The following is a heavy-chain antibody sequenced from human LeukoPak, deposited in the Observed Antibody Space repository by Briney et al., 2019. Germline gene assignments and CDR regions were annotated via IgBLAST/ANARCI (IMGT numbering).Heavy chain of an antibody. Sequence: SGGSLRLSCAASGFTFSDYYMSWIRQAPGKGLEWVSYISSSGSTIYYADSVKGRFTISRDNAKNSLYLQMNSLRAEDTAVYYCARVRAGVVFGVVDTFDYWGQGTLVTVSS. CDR1: GFTFSDYY. CDR2: ISSSGSTI. CDR3: ARVRAGVVFGVVDTFDY. J-gene: IGHJ4*02. D-gene: IGHD3-3*01. V-gene: IGHV3-11*01.